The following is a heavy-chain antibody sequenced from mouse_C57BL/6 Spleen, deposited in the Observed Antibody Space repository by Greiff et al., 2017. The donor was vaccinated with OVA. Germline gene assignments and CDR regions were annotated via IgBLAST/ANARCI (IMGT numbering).Heavy chain of an antibody. J-gene: IGHJ3*01. CDR3: AKTYYSNYVWFAY. V-gene: IGHV2-2*01. CDR2: IWSGGST. D-gene: IGHD2-5*01. Sequence: QVQLKESGPGLVQPSQSLSITCPVSGFSLTSYGVHWVRQSPGQGLEWLGVIWSGGSTDYNAAFISRLSISKDNSKSQGFFKMNSLQADDTAIYYCAKTYYSNYVWFAYWGQGTLVTVSA. CDR1: GFSLTSYG.